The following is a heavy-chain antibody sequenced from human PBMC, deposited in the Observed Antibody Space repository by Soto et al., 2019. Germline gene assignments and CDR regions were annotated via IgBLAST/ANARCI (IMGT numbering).Heavy chain of an antibody. Sequence: SGPTLVKPTQTLTLTCTFSGFSLSTSGVGVGWIRQPPGKALEWLALIYWDDGKRYSPSLESRLTITKDTSKNQVVLTMTNMDPVDTATYYCAHKSSGAYYDFWSGPFDYWGQGTLVTVSS. D-gene: IGHD3-3*01. J-gene: IGHJ4*02. CDR3: AHKSSGAYYDFWSGPFDY. V-gene: IGHV2-5*02. CDR1: GFSLSTSGVG. CDR2: IYWDDGK.